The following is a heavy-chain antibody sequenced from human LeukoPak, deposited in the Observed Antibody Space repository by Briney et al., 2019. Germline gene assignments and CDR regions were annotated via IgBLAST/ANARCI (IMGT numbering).Heavy chain of an antibody. J-gene: IGHJ4*02. CDR1: GYTFTSYG. D-gene: IGHD1-1*01. V-gene: IGHV1-18*04. Sequence: GASVKVSCKASGYTFTSYGISWVRQAPGQGLEWMGWIGAYNGNTNYAQKLQGRVTMTTDTSTSTAYMELRSLRSDDTAVYYCARVPTLERPMYYFDYWGQGTLVTVSS. CDR2: IGAYNGNT. CDR3: ARVPTLERPMYYFDY.